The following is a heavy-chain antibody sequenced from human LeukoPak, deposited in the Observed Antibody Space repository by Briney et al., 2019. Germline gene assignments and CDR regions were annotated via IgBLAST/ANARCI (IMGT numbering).Heavy chain of an antibody. CDR1: GGSISSYY. J-gene: IGHJ4*02. CDR3: AREVAVAGTEYYFDY. CDR2: IYYSGST. Sequence: PSGTLSLTCTVSGGSISSYYWSWIRQPPGKGLEWIGYIYYSGSTNYNPSLKSRVTISVDTSKNQFSLKLSSVTAADTAVYYCAREVAVAGTEYYFDYWGQGTLVTVSS. V-gene: IGHV4-59*01. D-gene: IGHD6-19*01.